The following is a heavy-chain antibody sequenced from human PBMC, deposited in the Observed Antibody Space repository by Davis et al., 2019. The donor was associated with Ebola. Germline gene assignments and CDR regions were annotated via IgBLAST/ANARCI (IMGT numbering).Heavy chain of an antibody. Sequence: SETLSLTCTVSGGSFSSSDYYWGWIRQPPGKGLEWIGSIHYSGSTYYNPSLKSRVTISVDTSKNQFSLNLGSVTAADTAVYYCARGPYSGAAFDFWGQGTMVTVSS. J-gene: IGHJ3*01. V-gene: IGHV4-39*01. CDR2: IHYSGST. D-gene: IGHD1-26*01. CDR3: ARGPYSGAAFDF. CDR1: GGSFSSSDYY.